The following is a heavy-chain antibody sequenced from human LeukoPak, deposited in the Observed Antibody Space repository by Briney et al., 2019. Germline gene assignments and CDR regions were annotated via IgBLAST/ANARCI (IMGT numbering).Heavy chain of an antibody. D-gene: IGHD5-18*01. V-gene: IGHV1-46*01. CDR2: INPTGDST. CDR1: GYTFSSYY. J-gene: IGHJ4*02. CDR3: ARDRGTAMVTPGDY. Sequence: ASVKVSCKASGYTFSSYYMHWVRQAPGQGLEWVGLINPTGDSTNYAQNFRGRVTMTRDTSTSTVYMDLSSLRSDDTAVYYCARDRGTAMVTPGDYWGQGTLVTVSS.